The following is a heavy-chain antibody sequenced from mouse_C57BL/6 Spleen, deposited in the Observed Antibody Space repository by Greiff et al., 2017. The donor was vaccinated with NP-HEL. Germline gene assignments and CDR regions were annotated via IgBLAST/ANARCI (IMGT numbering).Heavy chain of an antibody. CDR1: GFSLTSYG. J-gene: IGHJ3*01. Sequence: VKLMESGPGLVAPSQSLSITCTVSGFSLTSYGVDWVRQSPGKGLEWLGVIWGVGSTNYNSALKSRLSISKDNSKSQVFLKMNSLQTDDTAMYDCASQSYDGYSPFAYWGQGTLVTVSA. CDR2: IWGVGST. D-gene: IGHD2-3*01. V-gene: IGHV2-6*01. CDR3: ASQSYDGYSPFAY.